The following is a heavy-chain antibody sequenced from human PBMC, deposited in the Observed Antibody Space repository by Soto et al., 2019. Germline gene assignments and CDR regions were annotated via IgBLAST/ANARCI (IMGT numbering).Heavy chain of an antibody. D-gene: IGHD1-26*01. Sequence: EVKLLESGGGLVQPGGSMRLSCEASGFPFWTYSMSWVRQAPRKGLEWVSGISGSGTATYYTDSVKGRFTVSRDNSKDTLFLQMNSLRAEDTAVYFCASYSGSYFPVGHDRWGQGTLVVVSS. J-gene: IGHJ5*02. V-gene: IGHV3-23*01. CDR3: ASYSGSYFPVGHDR. CDR2: ISGSGTAT. CDR1: GFPFWTYS.